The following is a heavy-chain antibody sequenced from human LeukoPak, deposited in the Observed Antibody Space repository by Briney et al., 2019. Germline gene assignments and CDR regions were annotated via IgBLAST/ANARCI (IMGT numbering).Heavy chain of an antibody. CDR1: GFTFSSYG. CDR2: IRYDGSNK. D-gene: IGHD6-6*01. Sequence: GGSLRLSCAASGFTFSSYGMHWVRQAPGKGLEWVAFIRYDGSNKYYADSVKGRFTISRDNSKNTLYLQMNSLRAEETAVYYCAKEARSRYYYYMDVWGKGTTVTASS. V-gene: IGHV3-30*02. CDR3: AKEARSRYYYYMDV. J-gene: IGHJ6*03.